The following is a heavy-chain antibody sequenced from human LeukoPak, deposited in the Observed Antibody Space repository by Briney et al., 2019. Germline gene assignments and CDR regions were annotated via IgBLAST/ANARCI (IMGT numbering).Heavy chain of an antibody. J-gene: IGHJ4*02. CDR2: IYYSGST. D-gene: IGHD3-22*01. V-gene: IGHV4-39*01. Sequence: SETLSLTCTVSGGSISSSSYYWGWIRQPPGKGLEWIGNIYYSGSTYYNPSLKSRVTISVGTSKNQFSLKLSSVTAADTAVCYCARHFDYDSSPVRYWGQGTLVTVSS. CDR3: ARHFDYDSSPVRY. CDR1: GGSISSSSYY.